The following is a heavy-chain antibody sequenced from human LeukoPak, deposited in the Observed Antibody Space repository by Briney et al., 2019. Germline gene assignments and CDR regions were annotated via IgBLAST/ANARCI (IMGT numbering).Heavy chain of an antibody. V-gene: IGHV1-2*02. CDR1: GYTFTGYY. J-gene: IGHJ6*03. CDR3: ARDLKEYYMDV. Sequence: GASVKVSCXASGYTFTGYYMHWVRQAPGQGLEWMGWINPNRGGTNSAQKFEVRVTMTRDTSSRTAYLQWSRLRSDDTAVYYCARDLKEYYMDVWGKGTTVTVSS. CDR2: INPNRGGT.